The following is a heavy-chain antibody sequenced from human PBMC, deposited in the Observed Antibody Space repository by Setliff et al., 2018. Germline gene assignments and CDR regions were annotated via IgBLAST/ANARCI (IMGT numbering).Heavy chain of an antibody. Sequence: GGSLRLSCAGSGFTFSSYWMSWVRQAPGKGLEWVANIKQDGSEKYYVESVKGRFTISRDNANNSLYLQMNSLRAEDTAVYYCARGARGYSYGWGQGTLVTVSS. J-gene: IGHJ4*02. CDR2: IKQDGSEK. CDR3: ARGARGYSYG. D-gene: IGHD5-18*01. V-gene: IGHV3-7*01. CDR1: GFTFSSYW.